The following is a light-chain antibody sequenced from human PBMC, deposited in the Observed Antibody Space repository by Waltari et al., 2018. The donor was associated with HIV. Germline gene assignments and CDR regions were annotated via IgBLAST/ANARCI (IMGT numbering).Light chain of an antibody. V-gene: IGLV2-11*01. Sequence: QSALTQPRSVSGSPGQSVTISCTGPSNDVGAYDYVSWYQQHAGKGPKLLIYDVNKWPSGVPDRFSGSKSGNTASLTISGLQADDEADYACCSYAGSNTFVFGTGTKVTVL. CDR3: CSYAGSNTFV. CDR2: DVN. CDR1: SNDVGAYDY. J-gene: IGLJ1*01.